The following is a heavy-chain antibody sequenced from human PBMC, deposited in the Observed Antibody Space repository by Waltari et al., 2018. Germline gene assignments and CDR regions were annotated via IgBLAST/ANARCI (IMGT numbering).Heavy chain of an antibody. J-gene: IGHJ6*02. D-gene: IGHD2-2*01. Sequence: QVQLVQSGAEVKKPGASVKVSCKASGYTFTGYYMHWVRQAPGQGLEWMGWINPNSGGTNYAQKFQGRVTMTRDTSISTAYMELSRLRSDDTAVYYCARDRERYQLPTSYGMDVWGQGTTVTVSS. CDR2: INPNSGGT. CDR3: ARDRERYQLPTSYGMDV. V-gene: IGHV1-2*02. CDR1: GYTFTGYY.